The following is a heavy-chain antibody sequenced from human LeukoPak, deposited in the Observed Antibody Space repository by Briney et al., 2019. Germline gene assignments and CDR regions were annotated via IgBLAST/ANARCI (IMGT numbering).Heavy chain of an antibody. V-gene: IGHV3-30*18. CDR2: ISHDGTNK. Sequence: GGSLRLSCEASGFNFNNYAMHWVRQAPGKGLEWVAVISHDGTNKYYADSVKGRFTISRDNSNNTLDLQMNSLRAEDTAVYYCAKDGKYYYDTSGYDYYYYYYMDVWGKGTTVTVSS. CDR3: AKDGKYYYDTSGYDYYYYYYMDV. CDR1: GFNFNNYA. J-gene: IGHJ6*03. D-gene: IGHD3-22*01.